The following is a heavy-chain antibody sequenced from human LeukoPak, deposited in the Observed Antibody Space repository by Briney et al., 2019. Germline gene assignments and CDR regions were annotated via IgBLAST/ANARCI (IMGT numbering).Heavy chain of an antibody. V-gene: IGHV4-59*01. Sequence: PSETLSLTCTVSGGSISSYYWSWIRQPPGKGLEWIGYIYYSGSTNYNPSLKSRVTISADTSKNQFSLKLSSVTAADTAVYYCARDKRREYSSSSRYYYYGMDVWGQGTTVTVSS. J-gene: IGHJ6*02. CDR2: IYYSGST. CDR3: ARDKRREYSSSSRYYYYGMDV. D-gene: IGHD6-6*01. CDR1: GGSISSYY.